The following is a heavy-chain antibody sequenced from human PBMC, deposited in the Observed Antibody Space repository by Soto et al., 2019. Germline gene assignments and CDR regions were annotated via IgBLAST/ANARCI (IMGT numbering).Heavy chain of an antibody. CDR3: AREGIAVAGPDCAFDI. CDR1: GYTFTSYG. V-gene: IGHV1-18*01. J-gene: IGHJ3*02. CDR2: ISAYNGNT. D-gene: IGHD6-19*01. Sequence: ASVKVSCKASGYTFTSYGISWVRTAPGQGLEWMGWISAYNGNTNYAQKLQGRVTMTTDTSTSTAYMELRSLRSDDTAVYYCAREGIAVAGPDCAFDIWGQGTMVTVSS.